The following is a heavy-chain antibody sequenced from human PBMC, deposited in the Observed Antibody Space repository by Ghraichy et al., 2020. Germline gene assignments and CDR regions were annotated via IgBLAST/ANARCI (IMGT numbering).Heavy chain of an antibody. CDR3: ARDGDYGDYDTIDY. CDR1: GFTFSSYG. Sequence: GGPLRLSCAASGFTFSSYGMHWVRQAPGKGLEWVAVIWYDGSNKYYADSVKGRFTISRDNSKNTLYLQMNSLRAEDTAVYYCARDGDYGDYDTIDYWGQGTLVTVSS. D-gene: IGHD4-17*01. J-gene: IGHJ4*02. CDR2: IWYDGSNK. V-gene: IGHV3-33*01.